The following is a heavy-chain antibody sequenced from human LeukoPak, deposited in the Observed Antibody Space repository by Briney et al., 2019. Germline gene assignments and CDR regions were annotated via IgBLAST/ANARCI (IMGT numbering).Heavy chain of an antibody. Sequence: SVKVSCKASGGTFSSYAISWVRQAPGQGLEWMGGIIPIFGTANYAQKFQGRVTITADESTSTAYMELSSLRSEDTAVYYCANVPYYYDSSGYYYDYWGQGTLVTVSS. D-gene: IGHD3-22*01. J-gene: IGHJ4*02. CDR1: GGTFSSYA. V-gene: IGHV1-69*13. CDR3: ANVPYYYDSSGYYYDY. CDR2: IIPIFGTA.